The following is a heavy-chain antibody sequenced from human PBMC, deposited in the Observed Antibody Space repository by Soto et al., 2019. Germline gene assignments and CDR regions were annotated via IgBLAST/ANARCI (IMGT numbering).Heavy chain of an antibody. CDR1: GGTFSTYT. Sequence: QGQLVQSGAEVKKPGSSVKVSCKASGGTFSTYTINWVRQAPGQGLEWMGGIIPMFGTANYAQKFQGRVTITADESTSTAYMELSSLRSEDTAVYYCARRYCISTSCHYYGMDVWGQGTTVTVSS. D-gene: IGHD2-2*01. J-gene: IGHJ6*02. CDR2: IIPMFGTA. V-gene: IGHV1-69*12. CDR3: ARRYCISTSCHYYGMDV.